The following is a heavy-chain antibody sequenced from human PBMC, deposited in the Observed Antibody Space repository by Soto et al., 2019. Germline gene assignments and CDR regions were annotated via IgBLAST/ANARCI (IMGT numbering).Heavy chain of an antibody. Sequence: SETLSLTCTVSGGSISSYYWSWIRQPPGKGLEWIGYISYSGSTNYNPSLKSRVTISVDTSKNQFSLKLSSVTAADTAVYYCARAKVSRSWWFDPRAQGTPVTVSA. CDR1: GGSISSYY. V-gene: IGHV4-59*01. D-gene: IGHD3-10*01. CDR3: ARAKVSRSWWFDP. CDR2: ISYSGST. J-gene: IGHJ5*02.